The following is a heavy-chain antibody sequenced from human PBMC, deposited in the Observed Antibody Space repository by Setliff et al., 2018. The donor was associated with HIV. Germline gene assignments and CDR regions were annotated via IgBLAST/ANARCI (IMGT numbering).Heavy chain of an antibody. CDR3: AKDRRYYYGSGSYAAET. Sequence: CAASGFTFSSYAMTWVRQAPGKGLEWVSAISGSGIGSYYPDSVKGRFTISRDNSKNTLFLQMNSLRAEDTAVYYCAKDRRYYYGSGSYAAETWGQGTLVTVSS. D-gene: IGHD3-10*01. CDR2: ISGSGIGS. J-gene: IGHJ5*02. V-gene: IGHV3-23*01. CDR1: GFTFSSYA.